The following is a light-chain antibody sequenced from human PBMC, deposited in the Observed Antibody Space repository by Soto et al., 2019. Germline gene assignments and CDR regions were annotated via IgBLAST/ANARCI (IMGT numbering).Light chain of an antibody. Sequence: IHMTQSPSSLSASVGDRITVTCRASQRITTYVNWYQLKPGEAPKLLISTSGTLQRGVPSRFIGSGSGTDFTLTITRLQPADFATYFCQQTCSTPYTFGQGTKLEIK. V-gene: IGKV1-39*01. J-gene: IGKJ2*01. CDR2: TSG. CDR3: QQTCSTPYT. CDR1: QRITTY.